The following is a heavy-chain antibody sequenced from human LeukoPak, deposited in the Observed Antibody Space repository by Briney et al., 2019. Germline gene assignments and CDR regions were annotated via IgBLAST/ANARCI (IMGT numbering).Heavy chain of an antibody. CDR2: IYSGGST. D-gene: IGHD2-8*02. CDR1: GFTVSSNY. V-gene: IGHV3-66*01. Sequence: GGSLRLSCAASGFTVSSNYMSWVRQAPGKGLEWVSVIYSGGSTYYADSVKGRFTISRDNSKNTLYLRMNSLRAEDTAIYYCATYRQVLLPFESWGQGTLVTVSS. J-gene: IGHJ4*02. CDR3: ATYRQVLLPFES.